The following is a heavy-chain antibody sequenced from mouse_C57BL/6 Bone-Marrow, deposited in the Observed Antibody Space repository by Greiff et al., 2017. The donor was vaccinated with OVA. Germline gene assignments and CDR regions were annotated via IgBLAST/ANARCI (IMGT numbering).Heavy chain of an antibody. V-gene: IGHV5-12*01. D-gene: IGHD1-1*01. Sequence: EVMLVESGGGLVQPGGSLKLSCAASGFTFSDYYMYWVRQTPEKRLEWVAYISNGGGSTYYPDTVKGRFTISRDNAKNTLYLQMSRLKSEDTAMYYCARQGSSSSFAYWGQGTLVTVSA. CDR2: ISNGGGST. J-gene: IGHJ3*01. CDR1: GFTFSDYY. CDR3: ARQGSSSSFAY.